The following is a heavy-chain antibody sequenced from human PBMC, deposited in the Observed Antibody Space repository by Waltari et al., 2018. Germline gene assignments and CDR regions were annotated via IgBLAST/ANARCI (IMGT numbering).Heavy chain of an antibody. V-gene: IGHV1-2*06. CDR2: INPKSGDA. J-gene: IGHJ4*02. D-gene: IGHD1-1*01. CDR3: ATANILGIGTFDY. Sequence: QVKLVQSGAEGKKPGASVRVSCKAYGYTFTKYYIHWVRQAPGQGLEWMGRINPKSGDANYTQPFQGRVIMTRDTSINTAYLEVTGLTSDDTAIFYCATANILGIGTFDYWGQGTLVSVSS. CDR1: GYTFTKYY.